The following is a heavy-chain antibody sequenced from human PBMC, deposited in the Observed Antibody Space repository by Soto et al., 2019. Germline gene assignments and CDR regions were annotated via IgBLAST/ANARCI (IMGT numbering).Heavy chain of an antibody. CDR3: ARPPGYISDWQYFDL. CDR2: ISSKSGAT. Sequence: GASVKDSCKASGYTFINYYMHWVRQAPGKGFEWMGRISSKSGATNYAQKVQGRFSMTWDKSLKTAYLELSSLMSEDTAVYYCARPPGYISDWQYFDLWGQGTLVTVSS. CDR1: GYTFINYY. D-gene: IGHD2-21*02. J-gene: IGHJ4*02. V-gene: IGHV1-2*02.